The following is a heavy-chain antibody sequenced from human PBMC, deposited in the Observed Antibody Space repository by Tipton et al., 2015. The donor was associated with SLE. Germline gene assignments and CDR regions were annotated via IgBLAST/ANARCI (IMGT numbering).Heavy chain of an antibody. V-gene: IGHV7-4-1*02. CDR2: INTNTGNP. J-gene: IGHJ6*02. CDR1: GYTFTSYA. CDR3: AVSTIFGVVFYYYYGMDV. D-gene: IGHD3-3*01. Sequence: QSGPEVKKPGASVKVSCKASGYTFTSYAMNWVRQAPGQGLEWMGWINTNTGNPTYAQGFTGRFVFSLDTSVSTAYLQISSLKAEDTAVYYCAVSTIFGVVFYYYYGMDVWGQATTVTVSS.